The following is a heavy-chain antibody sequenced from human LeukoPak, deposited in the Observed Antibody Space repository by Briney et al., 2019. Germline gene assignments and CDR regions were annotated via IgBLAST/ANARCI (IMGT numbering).Heavy chain of an antibody. V-gene: IGHV3-48*04. D-gene: IGHD3-22*01. CDR3: ARDKSSGSHPDY. Sequence: GGSLRLSCAASGFTFSSYSMNWVRQAPGKGLEWVSYISSSSTIYYADSVKGRFTISRDNAKNSLYLQMNSLRAEDTAVYYCARDKSSGSHPDYRGQGTLVTVSS. J-gene: IGHJ4*02. CDR2: ISSSSTI. CDR1: GFTFSSYS.